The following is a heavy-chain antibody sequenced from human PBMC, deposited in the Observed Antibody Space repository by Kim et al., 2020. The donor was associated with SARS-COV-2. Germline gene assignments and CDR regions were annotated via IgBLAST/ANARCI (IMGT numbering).Heavy chain of an antibody. Sequence: GGSLRLSCAASGFTFSSYWMSWVRQAPGKGLEWVANINQDGSQKYYADSLKGRFTISRDNAKNSLYLQMNSLRAEDTAVYFCARDCSSTSCYRGGVDPWG. V-gene: IGHV3-7*03. D-gene: IGHD2-2*01. CDR1: GFTFSSYW. J-gene: IGHJ5*02. CDR2: INQDGSQK. CDR3: ARDCSSTSCYRGGVDP.